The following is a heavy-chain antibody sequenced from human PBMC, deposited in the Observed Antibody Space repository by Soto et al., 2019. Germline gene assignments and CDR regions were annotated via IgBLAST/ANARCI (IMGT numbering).Heavy chain of an antibody. CDR1: GFIFSNYN. V-gene: IGHV3-33*08. D-gene: IGHD6-13*01. CDR2: ISSDGSTK. J-gene: IGHJ4*02. CDR3: ARDTNSWYLDY. Sequence: GGSLILSCAASGFIFSNYNMNWVRQAPGKGLEWVAVISSDGSTKYYADSVKGRFTISRDNSKNTLYLQMNSLRAEDTAVYYCARDTNSWYLDYWGQGTLVTVSS.